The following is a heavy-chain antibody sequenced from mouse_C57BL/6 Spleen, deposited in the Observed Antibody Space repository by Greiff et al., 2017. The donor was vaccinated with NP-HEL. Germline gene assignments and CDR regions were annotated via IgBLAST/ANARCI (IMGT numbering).Heavy chain of an antibody. CDR2: IYPGDGDT. J-gene: IGHJ4*01. Sequence: QVQLQQSGPELVKPGASVKISCKASGYAFSSSWMNWVKQRPGKGLEWIGRIYPGDGDTNYNGKFKGKATLTADKSSSTAYMQLSSLTSEDSAVYFCARDGYYGRYYYAMDYWGQGTSVTVSS. D-gene: IGHD2-3*01. V-gene: IGHV1-82*01. CDR1: GYAFSSSW. CDR3: ARDGYYGRYYYAMDY.